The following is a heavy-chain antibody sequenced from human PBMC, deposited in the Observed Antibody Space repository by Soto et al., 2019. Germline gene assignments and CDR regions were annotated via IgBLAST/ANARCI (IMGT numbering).Heavy chain of an antibody. CDR3: ARVRTEYAGLDY. CDR2: IYYSGST. V-gene: IGHV4-39*07. CDR1: GDSISSSSYY. Sequence: SETLSLTCTVSGDSISSSSYYWVWIRQPPGKGLEWIGTIYYSGSTNYNPSLESRVAISLDTSKNQFSLRLTSVTAADTAVYFCARVRTEYAGLDYWGQGTLVTVSS. D-gene: IGHD2-2*01. J-gene: IGHJ4*02.